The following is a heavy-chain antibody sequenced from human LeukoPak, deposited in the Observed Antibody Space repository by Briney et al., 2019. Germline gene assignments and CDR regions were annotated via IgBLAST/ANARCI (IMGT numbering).Heavy chain of an antibody. D-gene: IGHD2-15*01. V-gene: IGHV4-31*03. CDR2: IYYSGST. CDR3: ARSRDWCSGGSCLIDD. J-gene: IGHJ4*02. CDR1: GGSISSGGYY. Sequence: SETLSLTCTVSGGSISSGGYYWSWIRQHPGKGLEWIGYIYYSGSTYYNPSLKSRVTISVDTSKNQFSLKLSSVTAADTAVYFCARSRDWCSGGSCLIDDWGQGTLVTVSS.